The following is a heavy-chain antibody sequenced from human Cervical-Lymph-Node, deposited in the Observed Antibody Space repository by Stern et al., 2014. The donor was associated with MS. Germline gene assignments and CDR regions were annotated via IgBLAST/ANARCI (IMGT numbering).Heavy chain of an antibody. J-gene: IGHJ4*02. CDR2: FYYSGTT. CDR3: VRGGLRLPFDH. CDR1: GGSISRSSDF. D-gene: IGHD2-15*01. V-gene: IGHV4-39*01. Sequence: QVQLQESGPGLVRPSETLSLSCSVSGGSISRSSDFWGWIRQPPGKGLEWIGTFYYSGTTYYKASLKSRVTVSVDTSKNQFSLTRSSVTAADTAMYYCVRGGLRLPFDHWGQGTLVTVSS.